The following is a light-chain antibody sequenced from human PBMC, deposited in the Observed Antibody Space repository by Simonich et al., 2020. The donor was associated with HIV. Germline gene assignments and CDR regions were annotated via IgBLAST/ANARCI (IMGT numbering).Light chain of an antibody. V-gene: IGKV4-1*01. CDR2: WAS. J-gene: IGKJ4*01. CDR1: RSVLYSSNNKNY. CDR3: QQYYSTPPIT. Sequence: DIVMTQSPDSLAVSLGERATINCKSSRSVLYSSNNKNYLAWYQQKPGQPPKLLIYWASTRESGVPDRFSASGSGTDFTLTISSLQAEDVAVYYCQQYYSTPPITFGGGTKVEIK.